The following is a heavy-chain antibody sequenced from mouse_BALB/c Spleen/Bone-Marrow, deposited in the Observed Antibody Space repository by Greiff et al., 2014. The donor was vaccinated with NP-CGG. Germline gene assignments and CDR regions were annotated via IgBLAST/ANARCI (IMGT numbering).Heavy chain of an antibody. J-gene: IGHJ3*01. CDR3: ARQRGGGYYGFLAY. D-gene: IGHD1-1*01. CDR1: GFTFSSYG. Sequence: EVQRVESGGALVKPGGSLKLSCAASGFTFSSYGMSWVRQTPDKRLEWVATISSGDGYTYYPDSVKGRFTISRDNAKNTLYLQMSSLTSEDSAMYYCARQRGGGYYGFLAYWGQGTLVTVSA. CDR2: ISSGDGYT. V-gene: IGHV5-6*01.